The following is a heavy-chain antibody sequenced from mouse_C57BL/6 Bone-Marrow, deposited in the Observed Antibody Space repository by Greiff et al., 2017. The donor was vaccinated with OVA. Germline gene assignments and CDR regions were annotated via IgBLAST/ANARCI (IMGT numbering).Heavy chain of an antibody. D-gene: IGHD2-4*01. CDR3: ARLGDYHWYFDV. Sequence: QVQLQQPGAELVKPGSSVKLSCKASGYTFTSYWMHWVKQRPIQGLEWIGNIDPSDSETHYNQKFKDKATLTVDKSSSTAYMQLSSLTSEDSAIYYCARLGDYHWYFDVWGTGTTVTVSS. CDR1: GYTFTSYW. V-gene: IGHV1-52*01. J-gene: IGHJ1*03. CDR2: IDPSDSET.